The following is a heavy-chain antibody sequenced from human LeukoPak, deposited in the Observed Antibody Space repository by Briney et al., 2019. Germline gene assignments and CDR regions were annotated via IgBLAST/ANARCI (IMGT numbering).Heavy chain of an antibody. CDR1: GFTFNNYA. Sequence: GGSLSLSCVASGFTFNNYAMSWVRQTPGRGLEWVSAMSGSGTSTYYVDSVKGRFTISRDTSKSTVYLQMNSLRAEDTALYYCAKEGNLVGAHFGYWGQGTLVTVSS. CDR3: AKEGNLVGAHFGY. V-gene: IGHV3-23*01. D-gene: IGHD1-26*01. CDR2: MSGSGTST. J-gene: IGHJ4*02.